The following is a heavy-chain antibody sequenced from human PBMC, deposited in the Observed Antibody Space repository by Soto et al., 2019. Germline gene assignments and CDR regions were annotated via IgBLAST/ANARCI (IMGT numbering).Heavy chain of an antibody. J-gene: IGHJ2*01. CDR2: INPNSGGT. CDR3: AREVVPPSFFFLCYGAHRALHSFPTSRSSDL. CDR1: GYTFTGYY. Sequence: ASVKVSWKASGYTFTGYYMHWVRQAPGQGLEWMGWINPNSGGTNYAQKFQGWVTMTRDTSISTASMELSRLRSDDTAVYYRAREVVPPSFFFLCYGAHRALHSFPTSRSSDL. V-gene: IGHV1-2*04. D-gene: IGHD2-2*01.